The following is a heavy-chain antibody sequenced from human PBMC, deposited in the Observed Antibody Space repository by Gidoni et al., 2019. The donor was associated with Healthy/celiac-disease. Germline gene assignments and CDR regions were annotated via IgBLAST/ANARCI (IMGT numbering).Heavy chain of an antibody. Sequence: EVQLVESGGGLVKPGGSLRLSCAASGFTFSSYSMNWVRQAPGKGLEWVSSISSSSSYIYYADSVKGRFTISRDNAKNSLYLQMNSLRAEDTAVYYCARKGMGIAAAGSWFDPWGQGTLVTVSS. CDR3: ARKGMGIAAAGSWFDP. CDR2: ISSSSSYI. D-gene: IGHD6-13*01. V-gene: IGHV3-21*01. CDR1: GFTFSSYS. J-gene: IGHJ5*02.